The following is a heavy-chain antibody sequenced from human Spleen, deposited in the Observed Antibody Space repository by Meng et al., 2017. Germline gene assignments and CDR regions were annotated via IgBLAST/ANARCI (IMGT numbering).Heavy chain of an antibody. CDR3: ARVDYYGANGMDV. D-gene: IGHD3-10*01. CDR2: INVGNGKT. CDR1: GYTFTDYA. J-gene: IGHJ6*02. V-gene: IGHV1-3*01. Sequence: ASVKVSCKASGYTFTDYAMHWVRQAPGQRLEWMGLINVGNGKTKYSQRFQRRVTITRDSAASTAYMEVSSLRSEDTAVYYCARVDYYGANGMDVWGQGTTVTGSS.